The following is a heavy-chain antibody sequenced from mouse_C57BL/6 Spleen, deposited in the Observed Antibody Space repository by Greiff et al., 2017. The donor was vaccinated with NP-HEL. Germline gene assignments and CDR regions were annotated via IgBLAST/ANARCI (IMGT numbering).Heavy chain of an antibody. V-gene: IGHV1-64*01. CDR2: IHPNSGST. D-gene: IGHD1-3*01. CDR3: AKPGVGYYAMDY. Sequence: QVQLQQPGAELVKPGASVKLSCKASGYTFTSYWMHWVKQRPGQGLEWIGMIHPNSGSTNYNEKFKSKATLTVDKSSSTAYMQLSSLTSEDSAVYYCAKPGVGYYAMDYWGQGTSVTVSS. CDR1: GYTFTSYW. J-gene: IGHJ4*01.